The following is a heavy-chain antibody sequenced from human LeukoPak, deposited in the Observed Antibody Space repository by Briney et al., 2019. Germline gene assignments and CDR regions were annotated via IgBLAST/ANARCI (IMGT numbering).Heavy chain of an antibody. CDR2: IYYSGST. D-gene: IGHD3-3*01. V-gene: IGHV4-59*08. CDR1: GGSISSYY. J-gene: IGHJ4*02. CDR3: ARGAEYYAIWRGYAGYSDY. Sequence: SETLSLTCNVPGGSISSYYWSWIRQPPGKGLEWIGYIYYSGSTNYNPSLKSRVTISVDTSKNQFSLKLTSVTAADTAVYFCARGAEYYAIWRGYAGYSDYWGQGISVTVSS.